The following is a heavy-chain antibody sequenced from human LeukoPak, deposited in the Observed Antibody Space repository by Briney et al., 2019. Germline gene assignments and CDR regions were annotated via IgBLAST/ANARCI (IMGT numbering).Heavy chain of an antibody. CDR3: TRSSGWYNPIDY. V-gene: IGHV3-49*04. J-gene: IGHJ4*02. CDR2: IRSKAYGGTT. Sequence: GRSLRLSCTASGFTFGDYAMSRVRQAPGKGLEWVGFIRSKAYGGTTEYAASVKGRFTISRDDSKSIAYLQMNSLKTEDTAVYYCTRSSGWYNPIDYWGQGTLVTVSS. D-gene: IGHD6-19*01. CDR1: GFTFGDYA.